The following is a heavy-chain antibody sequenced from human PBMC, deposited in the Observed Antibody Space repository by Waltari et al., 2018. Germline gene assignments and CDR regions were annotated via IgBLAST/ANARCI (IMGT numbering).Heavy chain of an antibody. CDR2: IYTSGST. CDR1: GGSISRYY. J-gene: IGHJ6*03. V-gene: IGHV4-4*07. CDR3: ARGSAARFYYYYYMDV. D-gene: IGHD6-6*01. Sequence: QVQLQESGPGLVKPSETLSLTCTVSGGSISRYYWSWIRQPAGKGLEWIGRIYTSGSTNYNPSLKSRVTMSVDTSKNQFSLKLSSVTAADTAVYYCARGSAARFYYYYYMDVWGKGTTVTISS.